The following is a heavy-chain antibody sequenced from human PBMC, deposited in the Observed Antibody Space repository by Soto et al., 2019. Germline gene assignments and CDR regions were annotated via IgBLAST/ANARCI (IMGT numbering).Heavy chain of an antibody. V-gene: IGHV3-23*01. Sequence: GGSLRLSCLASGFTFSDYAMTWVLHVPGRGLEWVASLDGAGGSTYYADSVRGRFTISRDNSQNTLFLQMKRLTVDDTAIYYCTAPRDEYGSGVSWFTYGMDIWGQGTTVTVSS. D-gene: IGHD3-10*01. CDR3: TAPRDEYGSGVSWFTYGMDI. CDR2: LDGAGGST. CDR1: GFTFSDYA. J-gene: IGHJ6*02.